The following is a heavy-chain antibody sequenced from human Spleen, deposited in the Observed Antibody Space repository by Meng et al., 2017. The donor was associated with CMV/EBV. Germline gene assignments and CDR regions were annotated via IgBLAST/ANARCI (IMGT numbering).Heavy chain of an antibody. J-gene: IGHJ4*02. V-gene: IGHV1-18*01. CDR2: ISAYNDST. CDR1: GYTFTSYG. CDR3: ARDHSGYDPNDY. Sequence: SCKASGYTFTSYGISWVRQAPGQGLEWMGWISAYNDSTNYAQKLQGRVTMTTDTSTSTAYMELRSLRSDDTAVYYCARDHSGYDPNDYWGQGTLVTVSS. D-gene: IGHD5-12*01.